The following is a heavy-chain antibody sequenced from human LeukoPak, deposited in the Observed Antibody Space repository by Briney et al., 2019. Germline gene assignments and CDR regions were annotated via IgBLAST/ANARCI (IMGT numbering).Heavy chain of an antibody. J-gene: IGHJ6*03. CDR2: IRYDGTNK. V-gene: IGHV3-30*02. CDR3: AKDPFYGLNGRPINYMDV. CDR1: GFTFSSCG. D-gene: IGHD2/OR15-2a*01. Sequence: PGGSLRLSCAASGFTFSSCGMHWVRQAPGKGLEWVSFIRYDGTNKYYADSVKGRFTISRDNSKNTLYLQMNSLRAEDTAVYYCAKDPFYGLNGRPINYMDVWGKGTTVTISS.